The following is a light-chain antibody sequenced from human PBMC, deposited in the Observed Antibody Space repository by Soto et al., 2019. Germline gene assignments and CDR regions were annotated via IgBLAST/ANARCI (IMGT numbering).Light chain of an antibody. CDR1: QSVSSYY. Sequence: EIVLTQSPGTLSLSPGERATLSCRASQSVSSYYLAWYQQKPGQAPRLLIYGASSRATGIPDRFCGSGSGTDFTLTISRLEPEDFAVYYCHQYASSSRTFGPGTKVDIK. CDR3: HQYASSSRT. CDR2: GAS. V-gene: IGKV3-20*01. J-gene: IGKJ1*01.